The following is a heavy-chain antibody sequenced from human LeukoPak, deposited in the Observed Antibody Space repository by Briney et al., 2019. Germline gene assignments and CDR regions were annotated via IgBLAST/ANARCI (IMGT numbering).Heavy chain of an antibody. J-gene: IGHJ3*02. CDR3: ARDGYSSGFAFDI. V-gene: IGHV5-51*01. Sequence: GESLQISCQGSGYSFTSYWIGWVRQMPGKGLEWMGIIYPGDSDTRYSPSFQGQVTISADKSISTAYLQWSSLKASDTAMYYCARDGYSSGFAFDIWGQGTMVTVSS. D-gene: IGHD6-19*01. CDR1: GYSFTSYW. CDR2: IYPGDSDT.